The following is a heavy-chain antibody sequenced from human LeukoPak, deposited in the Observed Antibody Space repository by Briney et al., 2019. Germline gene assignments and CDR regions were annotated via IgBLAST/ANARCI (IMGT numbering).Heavy chain of an antibody. V-gene: IGHV3-30-3*01. J-gene: IGHJ4*02. D-gene: IGHD3-10*01. CDR1: GFTFSSYA. CDR3: ARDLNYYGSGSHDY. CDR2: ISYDGSNK. Sequence: GGSLRLSCAASGFTFSSYAMHWVRQAPGKGLEWVAVISYDGSNKYYADSVKGRFTISRDNAKNSLYLQMNSLRAEDTAVYYCARDLNYYGSGSHDYWGQGTLVTVSS.